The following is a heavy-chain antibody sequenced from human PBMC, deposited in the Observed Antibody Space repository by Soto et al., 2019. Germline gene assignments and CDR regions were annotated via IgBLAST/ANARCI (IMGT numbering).Heavy chain of an antibody. D-gene: IGHD2-2*01. CDR2: ISAYNGNT. Sequence: ASVKVSCKVSGYTFTSYGISWVRQAPGQGLEWMGWISAYNGNTNYAQKLQGRVTMTTDTSTSTAYMELRSLRSDDTAVYYCARGAIVVVPAAPPNATFYYYGMDVWGQGTTVTVSS. CDR1: GYTFTSYG. CDR3: ARGAIVVVPAAPPNATFYYYGMDV. J-gene: IGHJ6*02. V-gene: IGHV1-18*04.